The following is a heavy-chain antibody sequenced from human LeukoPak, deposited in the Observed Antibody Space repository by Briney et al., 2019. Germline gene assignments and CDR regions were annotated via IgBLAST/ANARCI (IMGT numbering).Heavy chain of an antibody. V-gene: IGHV3-30-3*01. D-gene: IGHD3-9*01. CDR1: GFTFSSYA. Sequence: SGGSLRLSCAASGFTFSSYAMHWVRQAPGKGLEWVAVISYDGSNKYYADSVKGRFTISRDNSKNTLYLQMNSLRAEDTAVYYCRSDYDILTGYYTEAFDIWGQGTMVTVSS. CDR2: ISYDGSNK. CDR3: RSDYDILTGYYTEAFDI. J-gene: IGHJ3*02.